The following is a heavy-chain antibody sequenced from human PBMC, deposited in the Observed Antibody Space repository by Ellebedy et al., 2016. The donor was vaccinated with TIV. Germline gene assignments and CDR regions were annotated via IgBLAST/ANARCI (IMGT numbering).Heavy chain of an antibody. J-gene: IGHJ3*02. Sequence: GESLKISCAASGFPVSSNYMNWVRQAPGKGLEWVAIIGDSGGSGSAYYADSVKGRFTISKDNSKNTLYLQMNSLRAEDTAVYYCAKRGFLDIWGQGTMVTVSS. V-gene: IGHV3-53*01. CDR2: IGDSGGSGSA. CDR3: AKRGFLDI. CDR1: GFPVSSNY.